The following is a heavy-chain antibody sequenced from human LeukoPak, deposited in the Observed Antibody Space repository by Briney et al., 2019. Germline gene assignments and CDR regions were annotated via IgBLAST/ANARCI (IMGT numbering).Heavy chain of an antibody. D-gene: IGHD1-20*01. V-gene: IGHV1-46*01. CDR2: INPSGGGT. J-gene: IGHJ4*02. CDR1: GYTFTSYY. Sequence: ASVKVSCKASGYTFTSYYMHWVRQAPGQGLEWMGIINPSGGGTNYAQNFQGRVTMTRDTSTSTVYMELSSPRSEDTAMYYCARDNSRNSNDYWGQGTLVTVSS. CDR3: ARDNSRNSNDY.